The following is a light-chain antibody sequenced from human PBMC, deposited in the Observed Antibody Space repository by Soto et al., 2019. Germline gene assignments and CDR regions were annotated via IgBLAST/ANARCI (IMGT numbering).Light chain of an antibody. CDR2: GIS. V-gene: IGKV1-6*01. J-gene: IGKJ2*01. CDR1: QDIRND. Sequence: ATQMTQSPFSLSASVGDRVTITCRASQDIRNDLGWYQRKPGKAPKLLIYGISTLESGVPSRFSGSGSATVFTLTISSLQPEDFATYYCLQDYTYPYTFGQGTKLEI. CDR3: LQDYTYPYT.